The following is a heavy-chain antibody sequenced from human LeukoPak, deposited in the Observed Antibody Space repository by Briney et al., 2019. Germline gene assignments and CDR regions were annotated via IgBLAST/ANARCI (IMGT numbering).Heavy chain of an antibody. V-gene: IGHV3-53*01. CDR2: IYGGGST. CDR1: GFTVSSNA. J-gene: IGHJ4*02. Sequence: GGSLRLSCAASGFTVSSNAMSWVRQAPGKGLEWVSTIYGGGSTYYADSVNGRFTISRDNSKNTLYLQMNSLRAEDTAVYYCATRYIFDYLGYWGQGTLVTVSS. CDR3: ATRYIFDYLGY. D-gene: IGHD3-16*01.